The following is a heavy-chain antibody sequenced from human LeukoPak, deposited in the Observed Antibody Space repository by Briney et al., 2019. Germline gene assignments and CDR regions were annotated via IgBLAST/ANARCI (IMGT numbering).Heavy chain of an antibody. CDR1: GFTFSSYS. Sequence: GGSLRLSCAASGFTFSSYSMNWVRQAPGKGLEWVSSISSSSSYIYYADSVKGRFTISRDNAKNSLYLQMNSLRAEDTAVYYCARDFTGCSGGSCYPYNWLDPWGQGTLVTVSS. D-gene: IGHD2-15*01. J-gene: IGHJ5*02. CDR3: ARDFTGCSGGSCYPYNWLDP. CDR2: ISSSSSYI. V-gene: IGHV3-21*01.